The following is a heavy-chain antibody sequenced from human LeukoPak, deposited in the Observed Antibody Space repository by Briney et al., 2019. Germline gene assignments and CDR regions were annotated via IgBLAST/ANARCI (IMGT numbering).Heavy chain of an antibody. J-gene: IGHJ4*02. D-gene: IGHD3-10*01. CDR1: GHTFTGYY. CDR2: INPNSGGT. CDR3: ARGEGSGTSGTYINY. V-gene: IGHV1-2*02. Sequence: ASVKVSCKASGHTFTGYYMHWVRQAPGQGLEWMGWINPNSGGTNYAQKFQARVTMTRVTSISTAYMELSRLRSDDTAVYYCARGEGSGTSGTYINYWGQGTLVTVSS.